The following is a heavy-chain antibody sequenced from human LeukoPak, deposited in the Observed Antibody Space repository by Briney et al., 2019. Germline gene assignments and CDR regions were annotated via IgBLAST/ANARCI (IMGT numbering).Heavy chain of an antibody. CDR2: INTNTGNA. CDR1: GYTFTSFD. D-gene: IGHD3-10*01. Sequence: ASVKVSCKASGYTFTSFDINWVRQATGQGLEWMGWINTNTGNATYAQGFTGRFVFSLDTSVSTAYLQISSLKAEDTAVYYCARVLAMIRGAPFDYWGQGTLVTVSS. J-gene: IGHJ4*02. V-gene: IGHV7-4-1*02. CDR3: ARVLAMIRGAPFDY.